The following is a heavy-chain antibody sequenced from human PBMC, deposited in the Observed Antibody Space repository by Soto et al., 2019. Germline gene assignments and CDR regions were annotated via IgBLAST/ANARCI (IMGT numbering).Heavy chain of an antibody. D-gene: IGHD4-17*01. J-gene: IGHJ3*02. Sequence: QVQLQESGPGLVKPSQTLSLTCTVSGGSISSGGYYWSWIRQHPGKGLEWIGYIYYSGSTYYNPSLKSRVTISVDTSKKQFSLKLSSVTAADTAVYYCARDGDYGGNKAVSGDDFDIWGQGTMVTVSS. CDR1: GGSISSGGYY. CDR2: IYYSGST. CDR3: ARDGDYGGNKAVSGDDFDI. V-gene: IGHV4-31*03.